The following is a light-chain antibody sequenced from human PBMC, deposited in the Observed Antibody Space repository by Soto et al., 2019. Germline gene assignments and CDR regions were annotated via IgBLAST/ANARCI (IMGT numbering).Light chain of an antibody. CDR1: QSVSSSY. Sequence: EIVLTQSPGTLSLSPGERATLSCRASQSVSSSYLAWYQQKPGQAPRLLIYGASSRATGIPDRFSGSGSGTDFTLTVSRLEPEAFAVYYCQQYGSSPHLAFGGGTKVEIK. CDR3: QQYGSSPHLA. J-gene: IGKJ4*01. V-gene: IGKV3-20*01. CDR2: GAS.